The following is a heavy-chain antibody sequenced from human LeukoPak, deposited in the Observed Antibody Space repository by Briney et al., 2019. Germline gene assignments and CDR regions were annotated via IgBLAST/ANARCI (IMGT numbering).Heavy chain of an antibody. CDR3: AGDLARGYSYGYNAFDI. V-gene: IGHV1-18*01. CDR2: ITAGNGNT. Sequence: ASVKVSCKASGYTFSSYGIGWVRQAPRQGLEWMGWITAGNGNTNYAQKVQGRVTMTTDTSTSTAYMELRSLRSDDTAVYFCAGDLARGYSYGYNAFDIWGQGTMVTVSS. CDR1: GYTFSSYG. D-gene: IGHD5-18*01. J-gene: IGHJ3*02.